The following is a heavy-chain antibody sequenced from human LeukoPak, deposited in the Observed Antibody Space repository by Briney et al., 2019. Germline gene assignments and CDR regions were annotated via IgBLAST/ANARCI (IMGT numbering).Heavy chain of an antibody. CDR2: INQDGSEK. D-gene: IGHD6-19*01. CDR3: ARVGGGDGSGWSTTDY. Sequence: PGGSLRLSCVASGFTFNNDWMSWVRQAPGKGLEWVAYINQDGSEKYEVDSAKGRFTISRDDAKNSLYLQMNSLRVEDTAMYYCARVGGGDGSGWSTTDYWGQGTLVTISS. CDR1: GFTFNNDW. J-gene: IGHJ4*02. V-gene: IGHV3-7*01.